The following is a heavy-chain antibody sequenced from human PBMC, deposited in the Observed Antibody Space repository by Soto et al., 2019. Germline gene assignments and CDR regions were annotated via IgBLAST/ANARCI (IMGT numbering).Heavy chain of an antibody. J-gene: IGHJ4*02. V-gene: IGHV3-7*01. CDR2: IKQDGSEK. Sequence: PGGSLTISEEVSGFKFKTHWMSWVRQAPGKGLEWVANIKQDGSEKYYVDSVKGRFTISRDNAKNSLYLQMNSLRAEDTAVYYCARFGIAGSIDYWGQGTLVTVSS. D-gene: IGHD1-20*01. CDR1: GFKFKTHW. CDR3: ARFGIAGSIDY.